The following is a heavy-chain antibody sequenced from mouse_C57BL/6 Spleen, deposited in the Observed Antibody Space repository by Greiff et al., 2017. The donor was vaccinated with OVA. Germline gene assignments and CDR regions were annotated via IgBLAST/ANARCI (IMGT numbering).Heavy chain of an antibody. CDR1: GFTFSSYG. CDR3: ARHEVRLGGYFDV. J-gene: IGHJ1*03. CDR2: ISSGGSYT. Sequence: EVKLMESGGDLVKPGGSLKLSCAASGFTFSSYGMSWVRQTPDKRLEWVATISSGGSYTYYPDSVKGRFTISRDNAKNTLYLQMSSLKSEDTAMYYCARHEVRLGGYFDVWGTGTTVTVSS. V-gene: IGHV5-6*01.